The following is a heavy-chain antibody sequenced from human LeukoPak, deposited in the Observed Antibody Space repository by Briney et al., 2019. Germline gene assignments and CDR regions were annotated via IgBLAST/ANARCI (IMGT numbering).Heavy chain of an antibody. CDR1: GGTFISYA. Sequence: GASVKVSCKASGGTFISYAISWVRQAPGQGLEWMGGIIPIFGTANYAQKFQGRVTITTDESTSTAYMELSSLRSEDTAVYYCARDEGEYYDILTGLLWGQGTLVTVSS. D-gene: IGHD3-9*01. V-gene: IGHV1-69*05. CDR3: ARDEGEYYDILTGLL. J-gene: IGHJ4*02. CDR2: IIPIFGTA.